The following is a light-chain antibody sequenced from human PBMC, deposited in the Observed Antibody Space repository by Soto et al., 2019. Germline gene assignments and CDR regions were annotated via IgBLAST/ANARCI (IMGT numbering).Light chain of an antibody. CDR3: QESFFTLGT. V-gene: IGKV1-39*01. CDR2: GAS. Sequence: DIQMTQSPSSLSASVGDRVTITCRASQYIGDFLNWYQQTPGKAPKLLIFGASNLHIGVPSRFSGSGSGTEFTLTINNXQREDFATYYCQESFFTLGTFGRGTKVDIK. J-gene: IGKJ1*01. CDR1: QYIGDF.